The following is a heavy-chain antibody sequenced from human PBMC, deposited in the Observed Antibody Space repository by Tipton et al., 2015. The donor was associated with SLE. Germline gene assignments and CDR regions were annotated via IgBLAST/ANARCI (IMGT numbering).Heavy chain of an antibody. Sequence: GLVKPSETLSLTCTVSGCSIRFDYWSWIRQSAGRGLEWIGRIYRSGDRDYNPSLRSRVTMSIDASQNRVSLRLKSVSAADTAVYYCARGSDGEYVRYFDVWGPGTLVTVSS. CDR2: IYRSGDR. V-gene: IGHV4-4*07. D-gene: IGHD4-17*01. J-gene: IGHJ2*01. CDR3: ARGSDGEYVRYFDV. CDR1: GCSIRFDY.